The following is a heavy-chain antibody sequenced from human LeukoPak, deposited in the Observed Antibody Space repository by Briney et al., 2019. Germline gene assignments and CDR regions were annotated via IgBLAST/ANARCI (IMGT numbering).Heavy chain of an antibody. CDR1: GFTFSSYS. D-gene: IGHD6-13*01. CDR2: ISSSSSYI. V-gene: IGHV3-21*01. CDR3: ARPIAAAGTWYFDY. J-gene: IGHJ4*02. Sequence: GGSLRLSCAASGFTFSSYSMNWVRQAPGKGLEWVSSISSSSSYIYYADSVKGRFTISRDNAKNSLHLQMNSLRAEDTAVYYCARPIAAAGTWYFDYWGQGTLVTVSS.